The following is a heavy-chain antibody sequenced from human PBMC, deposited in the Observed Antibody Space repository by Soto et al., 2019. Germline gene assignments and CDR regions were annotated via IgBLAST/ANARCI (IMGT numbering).Heavy chain of an antibody. CDR1: GGSISSSHW. V-gene: IGHV4-4*02. CDR3: AARRDCSGSLDY. Sequence: QVQLQESGPGLVKPSGTLSLTWAVSGGSISSSHWWLWVRQPPGKGLEWIGGVYHSGSTNYNLSLKSRVTISVDKSKNQFSLRLNSVTAADTAVFYCAARRDCSGSLDYWGQGTLVTVSS. CDR2: VYHSGST. J-gene: IGHJ4*02. D-gene: IGHD3-10*02.